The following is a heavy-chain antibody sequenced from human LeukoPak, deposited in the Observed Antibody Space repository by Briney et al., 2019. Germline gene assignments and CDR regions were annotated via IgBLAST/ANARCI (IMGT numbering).Heavy chain of an antibody. CDR2: INAGNGNT. CDR3: ARDIDRVFNWFDP. V-gene: IGHV1-3*01. CDR1: GYIFTSYA. D-gene: IGHD6-13*01. Sequence: ASVKVSCKASGYIFTSYAMHWVRQAPGQRLEWMGWINAGNGNTKYSPKFQGRVTITRDTSATTVYMELSSLRSEDTAVYYCARDIDRVFNWFDPWGQGTLVTVSS. J-gene: IGHJ5*02.